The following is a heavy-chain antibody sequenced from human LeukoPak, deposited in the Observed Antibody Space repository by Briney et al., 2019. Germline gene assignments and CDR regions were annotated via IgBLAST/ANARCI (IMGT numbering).Heavy chain of an antibody. Sequence: ASVKVSCKASGYTFTSYDINWVRQATGHGLEWMGWKNPNTGNTGYAQKFQGRVTITTDTTINTAYMELSSLRSDDTAVYYCAREGLDSWGQGTLVTVSS. J-gene: IGHJ4*02. CDR3: AREGLDS. CDR1: GYTFTSYD. V-gene: IGHV1-8*03. CDR2: KNPNTGNT.